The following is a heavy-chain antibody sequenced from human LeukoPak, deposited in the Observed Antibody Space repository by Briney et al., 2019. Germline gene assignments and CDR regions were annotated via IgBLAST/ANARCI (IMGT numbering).Heavy chain of an antibody. CDR2: ISSSGSTI. CDR1: GFTFSSYE. CDR3: AREYFYGSGSYYNGY. Sequence: GGSLRLSCAASGFTFSSYEMNWVRQAPGKGLEWVSYISSSGSTIYYADSVKGRFTISRDNAKNSLYLQMNSLRAEDTAVYYCAREYFYGSGSYYNGYWGQGTLVTVSS. J-gene: IGHJ4*02. V-gene: IGHV3-48*03. D-gene: IGHD3-10*01.